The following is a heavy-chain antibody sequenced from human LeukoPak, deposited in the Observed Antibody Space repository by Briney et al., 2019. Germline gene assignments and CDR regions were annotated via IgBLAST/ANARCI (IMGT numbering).Heavy chain of an antibody. CDR1: GFTFSTYG. D-gene: IGHD3-3*01. CDR2: ISYDGDNK. CDR3: ARDSSNFWSGYPNNYYFDY. J-gene: IGHJ4*02. Sequence: GRSLRLSCAASGFTFSTYGMHWVRQAPGKGLEWVAVISYDGDNKYFADSVKGRFTISRDNSKNTLYLQINSLRAEDTAVYYCARDSSNFWSGYPNNYYFDYWGQGTLVTVSS. V-gene: IGHV3-30*03.